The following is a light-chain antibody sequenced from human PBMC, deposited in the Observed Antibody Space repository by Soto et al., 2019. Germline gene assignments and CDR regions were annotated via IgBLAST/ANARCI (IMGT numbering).Light chain of an antibody. CDR2: GAS. J-gene: IGKJ1*01. Sequence: EIGMTQSPGTLSVYTGERVTLSCRASQSLTRNLAWYQHKPGQSPRLLIYGASTRATGIPARFSGSGSGTDFTLTISRLEPEDFAVYYCQQYGSSPRTFGQGTKVDIK. CDR3: QQYGSSPRT. V-gene: IGKV3-20*01. CDR1: QSLTRN.